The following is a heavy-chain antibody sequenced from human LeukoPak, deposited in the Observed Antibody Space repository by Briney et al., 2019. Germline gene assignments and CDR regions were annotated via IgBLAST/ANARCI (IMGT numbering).Heavy chain of an antibody. D-gene: IGHD6-6*01. CDR3: ARGTPSRAARPFFVYYYYYHYTDV. CDR2: MNPNSGNT. Sequence: ASVKVSCKASGYTFTSYDINWVRQAPGQGLEWMGWMNPNSGNTSYAQKFQGRVTITRDTSISTAYMELSRLRSEDTAVYYCARGTPSRAARPFFVYYYYYHYTDVSGKGTTVTVSS. V-gene: IGHV1-8*03. J-gene: IGHJ6*03. CDR1: GYTFTSYD.